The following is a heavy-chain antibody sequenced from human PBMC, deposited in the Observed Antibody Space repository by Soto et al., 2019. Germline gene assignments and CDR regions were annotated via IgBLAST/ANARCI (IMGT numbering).Heavy chain of an antibody. J-gene: IGHJ4*02. CDR3: ARSLWNVAAAGFAY. CDR2: IYYTGST. CDR1: GDSISSRTYY. D-gene: IGHD6-13*01. V-gene: IGHV4-31*03. Sequence: QVQLQESGPGLVKPSQTLSLTCTVSGDSISSRTYYWSWIRQHPGRVLEWIGYIYYTGSTFYNPSLKSRVAISINTSKNQFSLDLSSVTAADTAVYYCARSLWNVAAAGFAYWGQGTLVTVSS.